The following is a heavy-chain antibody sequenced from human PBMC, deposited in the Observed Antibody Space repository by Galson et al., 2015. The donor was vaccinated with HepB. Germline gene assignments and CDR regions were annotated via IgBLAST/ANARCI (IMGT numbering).Heavy chain of an antibody. J-gene: IGHJ4*02. CDR1: GFTFGDYA. Sequence: SLRLSCAASGFTFGDYAMGWFRQAPGKGLEWVGFMRSKANGGTTEYAASVKGRFTISRDDSKGIAYLQMNSLKTEDTAVYYCSRDVCDYGDYEDKVYDYWGQGTLVTVSS. CDR3: SRDVCDYGDYEDKVYDY. V-gene: IGHV3-49*03. D-gene: IGHD4-17*01. CDR2: MRSKANGGTT.